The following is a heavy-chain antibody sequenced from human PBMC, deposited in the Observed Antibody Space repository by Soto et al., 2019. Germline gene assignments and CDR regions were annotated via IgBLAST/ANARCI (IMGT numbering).Heavy chain of an antibody. CDR3: AKAGGFGGYWYFDL. Sequence: EVQLLESGGGLVQPGGSLRLSCAASGFTFSSYAMSRVRQAPGKGLEWVSASSGSGGSTYYADSVKGRFTISRDNSNTALYLQMNCLGAEDTAVYYCAKAGGFGGYWYFDLWGRGTLVTVSS. J-gene: IGHJ2*01. V-gene: IGHV3-23*01. CDR2: SSGSGGST. CDR1: GFTFSSYA. D-gene: IGHD3-10*01.